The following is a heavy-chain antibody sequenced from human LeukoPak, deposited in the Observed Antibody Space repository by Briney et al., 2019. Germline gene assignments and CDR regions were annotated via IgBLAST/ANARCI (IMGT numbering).Heavy chain of an antibody. CDR2: IYNNGGT. CDR3: ARVGPWVSPDYYYYYMDV. CDR1: GFTVSSNY. J-gene: IGHJ6*03. D-gene: IGHD3-16*01. Sequence: GGSLRLSCLASGFTVSSNYMSWVRQAPGKGLEWVSVIYNNGGTYYADSVKGRFTVSRDNVKNTLYLQMNSLRAEDTAVYYCARVGPWVSPDYYYYYMDVWGKGTTVTVSS. V-gene: IGHV3-66*01.